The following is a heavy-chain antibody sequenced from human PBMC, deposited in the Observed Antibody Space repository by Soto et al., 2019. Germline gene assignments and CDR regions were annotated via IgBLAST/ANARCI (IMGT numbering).Heavy chain of an antibody. J-gene: IGHJ6*02. V-gene: IGHV3-21*01. CDR2: ISSSSSYI. Sequence: GGSLRLSCAASGFTFSSYSMNWVRQAPGKGLEWVSSISSSSSYIYYADSVKGRFTISRDNAKNSLYLQMNSLRAEDAAVYYCARDRGCSSTSCYTPDYYYGMDVWGQGTMVTVSS. CDR3: ARDRGCSSTSCYTPDYYYGMDV. D-gene: IGHD2-2*02. CDR1: GFTFSSYS.